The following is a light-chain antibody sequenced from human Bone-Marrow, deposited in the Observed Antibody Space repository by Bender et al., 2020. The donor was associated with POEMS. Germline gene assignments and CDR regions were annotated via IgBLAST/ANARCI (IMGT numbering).Light chain of an antibody. CDR3: VAWDASLNGWV. J-gene: IGLJ3*02. CDR1: ISDVGSYNL. CDR2: EVS. Sequence: QSALTQPASVSGSPGQSITISCTGTISDVGSYNLVSWYQQHPGKAPKVMISEVSKRPSGVPDRFSGSKSGTSASLAITGLQSDDEAIYFCVAWDASLNGWVFGGGTKLTVL. V-gene: IGLV2-14*02.